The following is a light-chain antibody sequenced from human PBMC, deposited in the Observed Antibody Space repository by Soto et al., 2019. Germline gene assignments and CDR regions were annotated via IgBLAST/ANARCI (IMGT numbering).Light chain of an antibody. CDR3: QQADSLPLT. V-gene: IGKV1-12*01. CDR1: RDISSW. J-gene: IGKJ4*01. Sequence: DIQLTQSPSSVSASLGDRVTITCRASRDISSWLAWYQQKPGQAPNILVFAASTLQRGVPTRFSGRGSGTEFTLTIDSLQPEDFATYYCQQADSLPLTFGGGTKVDIK. CDR2: AAS.